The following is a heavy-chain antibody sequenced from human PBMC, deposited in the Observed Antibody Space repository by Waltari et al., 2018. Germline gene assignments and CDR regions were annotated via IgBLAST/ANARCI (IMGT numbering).Heavy chain of an antibody. CDR2: VDPEDGDT. CDR3: ATLVAARRSLNWFDP. V-gene: IGHV1-69-2*01. J-gene: IGHJ5*02. D-gene: IGHD6-6*01. CDR1: GYTFTDYY. Sequence: EVQLVQSGAEVKKPGATVKISCKASGYTFTDYYMHWVQQAPGKGLEWLGRVDPEDGDTIYAEKFQCRVTITADTSTDTAYMELSSLRSEDTAVYYCATLVAARRSLNWFDPWGQGTLVTVSS.